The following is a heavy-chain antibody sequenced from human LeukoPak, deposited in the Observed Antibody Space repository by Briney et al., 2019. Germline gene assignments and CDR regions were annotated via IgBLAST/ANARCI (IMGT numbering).Heavy chain of an antibody. Sequence: TSETLSLTCTVSGGSISSYYWSWIRQPPGKGLEWIGYIYYSGSTNYNPSLKSRVTISVDTSKNQFSLKLSSVTAADTAVYYRARAIVGATFAFDIWGQGTMVTVSS. CDR1: GGSISSYY. V-gene: IGHV4-59*01. D-gene: IGHD1-26*01. CDR3: ARAIVGATFAFDI. J-gene: IGHJ3*02. CDR2: IYYSGST.